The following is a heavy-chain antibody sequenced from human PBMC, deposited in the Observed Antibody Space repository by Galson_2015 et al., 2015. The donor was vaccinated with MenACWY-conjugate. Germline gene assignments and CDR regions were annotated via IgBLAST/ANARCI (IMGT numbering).Heavy chain of an antibody. J-gene: IGHJ4*02. Sequence: SLRLSCAASGFTFSNYDMNWLRQAPGKGLEWISYISSSGPTTDYADSVKGRFTITRDNAKNSLWLQMNSRRAEDTAVYYCARARTIFGVDFIPGVYDCWGQGTLVTVSS. CDR2: ISSSGPTT. CDR3: ARARTIFGVDFIPGVYDC. V-gene: IGHV3-48*03. D-gene: IGHD3-3*01. CDR1: GFTFSNYD.